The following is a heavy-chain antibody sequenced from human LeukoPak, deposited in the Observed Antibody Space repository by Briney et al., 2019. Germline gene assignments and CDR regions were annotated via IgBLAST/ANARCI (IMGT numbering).Heavy chain of an antibody. CDR1: GYSFTSYW. V-gene: IGHV5-51*01. CDR3: ARPINTAMDTYYFDY. CDR2: IYPGDSDT. D-gene: IGHD5-18*01. J-gene: IGHJ4*02. Sequence: GESLKISCRGSGYSFTSYWIGWVRQMPGKGLEWMGIIYPGDSDTRYSPSFQGQVTISADKSISTAYLQWSSLKASDTAMYYCARPINTAMDTYYFDYWGQGTLVTVSS.